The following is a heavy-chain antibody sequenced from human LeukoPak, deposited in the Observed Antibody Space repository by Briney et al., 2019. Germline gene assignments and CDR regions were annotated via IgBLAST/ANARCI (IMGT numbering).Heavy chain of an antibody. V-gene: IGHV1-24*01. J-gene: IGHJ4*02. CDR2: LDPEDGET. CDR3: ATDSGSYFKYVYVY. Sequence: ASVRVSCEVSGYTLTELSMHWVRQAPGKGLEWMGDLDPEDGETIYAQKFQGRVTMTEDTSTDTAYMELSSLRSEDTAVYYCATDSGSYFKYVYVYWGQGTLVTVSS. D-gene: IGHD1-26*01. CDR1: GYTLTELS.